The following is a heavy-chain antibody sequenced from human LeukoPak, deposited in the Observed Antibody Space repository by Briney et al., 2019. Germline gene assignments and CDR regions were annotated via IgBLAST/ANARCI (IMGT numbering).Heavy chain of an antibody. CDR2: INHSGKT. D-gene: IGHD2/OR15-2a*01. CDR1: GGSFSGYY. J-gene: IGHJ5*02. Sequence: SETLSLTCAVYGGSFSGYYWSWIRQPPGKGLEWIGEINHSGKTNYNPYPKSRVTISVDTTKNQFSLKLSSVTAADTAVYYCARHGPSYFRDNWFDPWGQGTLVTVSS. CDR3: ARHGPSYFRDNWFDP. V-gene: IGHV4-34*01.